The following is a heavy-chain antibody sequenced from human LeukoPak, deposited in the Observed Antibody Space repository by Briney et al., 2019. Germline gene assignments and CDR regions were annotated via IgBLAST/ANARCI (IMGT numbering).Heavy chain of an antibody. Sequence: GGSLRLSCAVSGFAFGSEAMSWVRQSPARGLEWVASISPGGGTTYYADYVKGRFTISRDNSKNSLFVQMNSLRAEDTAVYYCAKWLYDFWSGFDTTDYWGQGTLVTVSS. CDR3: AKWLYDFWSGFDTTDY. CDR2: ISPGGGTT. D-gene: IGHD3-3*01. V-gene: IGHV3-23*01. CDR1: GFAFGSEA. J-gene: IGHJ4*02.